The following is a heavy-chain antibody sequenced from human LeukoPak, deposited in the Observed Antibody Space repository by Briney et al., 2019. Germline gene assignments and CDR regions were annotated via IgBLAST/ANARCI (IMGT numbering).Heavy chain of an antibody. Sequence: GGSLRLSCAASGFTFRSYWMSWVRQAPGKGLEWVANIQADGSEKNYIDSVQGRFTISRDNAKTSLYLQMISLRADDTAVYYCARDSTVATYYGVDVWGQGTTVTVSS. D-gene: IGHD6-19*01. CDR2: IQADGSEK. CDR1: GFTFRSYW. CDR3: ARDSTVATYYGVDV. J-gene: IGHJ6*02. V-gene: IGHV3-7*01.